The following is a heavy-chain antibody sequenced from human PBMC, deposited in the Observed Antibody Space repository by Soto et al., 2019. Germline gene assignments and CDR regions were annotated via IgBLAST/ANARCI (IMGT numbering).Heavy chain of an antibody. CDR1: GGSISSSHF. Sequence: QVLLQESGPGLVQPSGTLSLSCAVSGGSISSSHFWGWVRQPPGKGLEWVGDISHSGSVNYNPSLKSRVTISIDKSKNLFSLKLNSVTAADTAVYYFERSFGWYAIDYWGQGTLVIVSS. CDR2: ISHSGSV. V-gene: IGHV4-4*02. D-gene: IGHD6-19*01. J-gene: IGHJ4*02. CDR3: ERSFGWYAIDY.